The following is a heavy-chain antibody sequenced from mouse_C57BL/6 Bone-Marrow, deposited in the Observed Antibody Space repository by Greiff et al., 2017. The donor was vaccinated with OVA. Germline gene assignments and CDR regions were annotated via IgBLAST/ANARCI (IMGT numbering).Heavy chain of an antibody. J-gene: IGHJ4*01. CDR3: TAGGGKGAMDY. CDR2: IRLKSDNYAT. CDR1: GFTFSNYW. D-gene: IGHD1-1*02. Sequence: DVKLQESGGGLVQPGGSMKLSCVASGFTFSNYWMNWVRQSPEKGLEWVAQIRLKSDNYATHYAESVKGRFTISRDDSKSSVYLQMNNLRAEDTGIYYCTAGGGKGAMDYWGQGTSVTVSS. V-gene: IGHV6-3*01.